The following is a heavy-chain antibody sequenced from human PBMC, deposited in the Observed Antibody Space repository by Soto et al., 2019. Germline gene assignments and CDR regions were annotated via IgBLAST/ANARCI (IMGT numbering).Heavy chain of an antibody. CDR1: GFTFSSYA. CDR2: ISGSGGST. J-gene: IGHJ4*02. Sequence: GGSLRLSCVASGFTFSSYAMSWVRQAPGKGLEWVSGISGSGGSTYYADSVKGWFTISRDNSNNTLYLQMNSLRAEDTSIYYCAKVFNWSFPRGYLDHWGQGTLVTVSS. CDR3: AKVFNWSFPRGYLDH. D-gene: IGHD1-20*01. V-gene: IGHV3-23*01.